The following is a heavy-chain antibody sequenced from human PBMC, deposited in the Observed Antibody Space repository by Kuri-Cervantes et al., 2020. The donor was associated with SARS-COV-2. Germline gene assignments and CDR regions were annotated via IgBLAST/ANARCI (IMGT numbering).Heavy chain of an antibody. J-gene: IGHJ1*01. CDR1: GGSFSGHY. CDR3: SRRGPTTVTTFTSLAEVGFQH. V-gene: IGHV4-34*01. D-gene: IGHD4-17*01. Sequence: SQTLSLTCAVYGGSFSGHYCSWIRQPPGKGLEWIGEINHSGSTNYNPSLKSRVTISVDTSKHQFSLKLGPVTAADTAVYYCSRRGPTTVTTFTSLAEVGFQHWGQGTLVTVSS. CDR2: INHSGST.